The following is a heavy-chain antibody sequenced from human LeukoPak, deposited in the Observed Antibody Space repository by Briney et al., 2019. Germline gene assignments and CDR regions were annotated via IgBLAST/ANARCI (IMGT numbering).Heavy chain of an antibody. V-gene: IGHV3-23*01. Sequence: PGGSLRLSCAASGFTFSSYAMHWVRQAPGKGLEWVSAISGSGGSTYYADSVKGRFTISRDNSKNTLYLQMNSLRAEDTAVYYCAKIALSYSYGMRNWFDPWGQGTLVTVSS. CDR3: AKIALSYSYGMRNWFDP. CDR2: ISGSGGST. J-gene: IGHJ5*02. D-gene: IGHD5-18*01. CDR1: GFTFSSYA.